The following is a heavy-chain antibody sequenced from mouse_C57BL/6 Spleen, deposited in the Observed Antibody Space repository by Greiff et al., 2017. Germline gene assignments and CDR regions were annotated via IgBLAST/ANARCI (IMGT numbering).Heavy chain of an antibody. CDR2: ISDGGSYT. V-gene: IGHV5-4*01. D-gene: IGHD2-12*01. J-gene: IGHJ3*01. CDR3: ARELRAWFAY. CDR1: GFTFSSYA. Sequence: EVMLVESGGGLVKPGGSLKLSCAASGFTFSSYAMSWVRQTPEKRLEWVATISDGGSYTYYPDNVKGRFTISRDKAKNTLYLQMSHLKSEDTAMYYCARELRAWFAYWGQGTLVTVSA.